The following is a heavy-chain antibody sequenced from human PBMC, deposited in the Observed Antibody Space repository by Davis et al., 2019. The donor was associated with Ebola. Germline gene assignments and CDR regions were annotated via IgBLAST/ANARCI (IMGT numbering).Heavy chain of an antibody. CDR3: ANLDYGDNSGFDY. CDR1: GFTFSSYA. J-gene: IGHJ4*02. CDR2: ISGSGGST. Sequence: GESLKISCAASGFTFSSYAMSWVRQAPGKGLEWVSAISGSGGSTYYADSVKGRFTISRDNSKNTLYLQMNSLRAEDTAVYYCANLDYGDNSGFDYWGQETLVTVSS. D-gene: IGHD4-23*01. V-gene: IGHV3-23*01.